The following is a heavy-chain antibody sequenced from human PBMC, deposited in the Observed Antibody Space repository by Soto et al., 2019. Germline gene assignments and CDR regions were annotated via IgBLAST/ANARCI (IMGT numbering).Heavy chain of an antibody. CDR1: GGSISSGGNY. CDR3: ARDRQTGESPYGYFDL. CDR2: IYYSGST. J-gene: IGHJ2*01. Sequence: QVQLQESGPGLVKPSQTLSLTCTVSGGSISSGGNYWSWIRQHPGKGLEWIGYIYYSGSTYYNPSRKSRVTISGDTAKNQCSRKRSAGTAADTAVYYWARDRQTGESPYGYFDLWGRGTLVTVSS. D-gene: IGHD7-27*01. V-gene: IGHV4-31*03.